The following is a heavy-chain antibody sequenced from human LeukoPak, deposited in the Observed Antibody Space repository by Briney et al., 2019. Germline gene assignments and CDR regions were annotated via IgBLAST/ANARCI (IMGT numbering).Heavy chain of an antibody. Sequence: PSETLSLTCTVSGGSISSSSYYWGWIRQPPGKGLEWIGSIYYSGSTYYNPSLKSRVTISVDTSKNQFSLKLSSVTAADTAVYYRARPRRSYDSSGIDAFDIWGQGTMVTVSS. CDR1: GGSISSSSYY. J-gene: IGHJ3*02. D-gene: IGHD3-22*01. CDR3: ARPRRSYDSSGIDAFDI. CDR2: IYYSGST. V-gene: IGHV4-39*01.